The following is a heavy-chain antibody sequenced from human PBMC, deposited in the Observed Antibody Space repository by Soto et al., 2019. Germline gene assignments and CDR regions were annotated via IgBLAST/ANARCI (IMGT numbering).Heavy chain of an antibody. Sequence: GGPLRLSCAASKFTFTNFGMHWVRQAPGKGLEWVGLISFEGSHEFYADSVKGRFTISRDNSKNTLFRQMNTLRTEDTAVYFFAKGGFGSQDDSNARTHYYGMDVWGQGTTVTVSS. V-gene: IGHV3-30*18. J-gene: IGHJ6*02. D-gene: IGHD3-10*01. CDR1: KFTFTNFG. CDR2: ISFEGSHE. CDR3: AKGGFGSQDDSNARTHYYGMDV.